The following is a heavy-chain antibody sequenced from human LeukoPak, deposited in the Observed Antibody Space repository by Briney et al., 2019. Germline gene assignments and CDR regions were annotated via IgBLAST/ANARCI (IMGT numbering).Heavy chain of an antibody. D-gene: IGHD2-21*02. V-gene: IGHV3-7*03. J-gene: IGHJ4*02. CDR3: ARDRDAYCGGDCYSDPSYYFDY. CDR1: GFTLNTYS. CDR2: IKQDGSEK. Sequence: GGSLRLSCAASGFTLNTYSMSWVRQAPGKGLEWAANIKQDGSEKYYVDSVKGRFTISRDNAKNSLYLQMNSLRAEDTAVYYCARDRDAYCGGDCYSDPSYYFDYWGQGTLVTVSS.